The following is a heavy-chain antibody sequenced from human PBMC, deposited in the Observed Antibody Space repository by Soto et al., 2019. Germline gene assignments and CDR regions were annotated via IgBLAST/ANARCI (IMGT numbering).Heavy chain of an antibody. D-gene: IGHD3-3*01. Sequence: PSETLSLTCTVSGGSISSGDYYWSWIRQPPGKGLEWIGYIYYSGSTYYNPSLKSRVTISVDTSKNQFSLKLSSVTAADTAVYYCARSITIFGAYNWFDPWGQGTLVTV. CDR1: GGSISSGDYY. V-gene: IGHV4-30-4*01. CDR2: IYYSGST. CDR3: ARSITIFGAYNWFDP. J-gene: IGHJ5*02.